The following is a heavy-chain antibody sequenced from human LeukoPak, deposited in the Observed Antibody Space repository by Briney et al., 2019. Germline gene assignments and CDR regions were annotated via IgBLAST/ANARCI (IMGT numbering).Heavy chain of an antibody. V-gene: IGHV4-34*01. D-gene: IGHD3-16*01. CDR2: INHSGST. J-gene: IGHJ4*02. Sequence: SETLSLTCAVYGGSFSGYYWSWIRQPPGKGLEWIGEINHSGSTNYNPSLKSRVTISVDTSKNQFSLKLSSVTAADTAVYYCAGGFMTDFDYWGQGTLVTVSS. CDR1: GGSFSGYY. CDR3: AGGFMTDFDY.